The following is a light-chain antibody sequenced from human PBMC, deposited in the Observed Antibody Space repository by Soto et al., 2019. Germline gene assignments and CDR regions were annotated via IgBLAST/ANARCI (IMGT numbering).Light chain of an antibody. Sequence: IELTQSPGTLSLSPCERATLSCRPSQSVSSSYLAWYQQKPGQAPRLLIYGASSRATGIPDRFSGSGSGTDFTFTISRLEPEDFAVYYCQQYGSSPGTFGQGTKVDIK. J-gene: IGKJ1*01. CDR2: GAS. V-gene: IGKV3-20*01. CDR3: QQYGSSPGT. CDR1: QSVSSSY.